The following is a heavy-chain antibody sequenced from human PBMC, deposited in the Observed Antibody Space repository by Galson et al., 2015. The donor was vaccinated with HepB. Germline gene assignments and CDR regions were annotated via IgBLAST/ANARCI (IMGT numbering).Heavy chain of an antibody. CDR2: IIPIFGTA. V-gene: IGHV1-69*13. D-gene: IGHD4-11*01. Sequence: SVKVSCKASGGTFSSYAISWVRQAPGQGLEWMGGIIPIFGTANYAQKFQGRVTITADESTSTAYMELSSLRSEDTAVYYCARKNYGSNYGRVYYYGMDVWGQGTTVTVSS. J-gene: IGHJ6*02. CDR3: ARKNYGSNYGRVYYYGMDV. CDR1: GGTFSSYA.